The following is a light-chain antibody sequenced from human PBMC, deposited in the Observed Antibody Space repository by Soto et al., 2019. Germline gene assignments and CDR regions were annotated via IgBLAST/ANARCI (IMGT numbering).Light chain of an antibody. CDR1: QSVSSTY. CDR2: GAS. V-gene: IGKV3-20*01. CDR3: QQYGSSPPYT. Sequence: EIVLTQSPGTLSLSPGERATLSCRASQSVSSTYLAWYQQKPGQAPRLLLYGASSRTTGIPDRFSGSGSGTHFTLTISRLEPEDFAVYYCQQYGSSPPYTFGQGTKLEIK. J-gene: IGKJ2*01.